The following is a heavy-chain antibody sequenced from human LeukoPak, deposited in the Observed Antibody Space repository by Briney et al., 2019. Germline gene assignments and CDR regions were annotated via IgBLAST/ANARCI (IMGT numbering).Heavy chain of an antibody. V-gene: IGHV4-59*01. J-gene: IGHJ5*01. CDR1: GGSISNYY. Sequence: PSETLSLTCTVSGGSISNYYWSWIRQSPGKGLEWIGYSYYSGGTNYNPSLKNRVTISVDTSKNQFSLKLTSVTAADTAVYYCARGSGWYAYWGHATLVTVS. D-gene: IGHD3-3*01. CDR3: ARGSGWYAY. CDR2: SYYSGGT.